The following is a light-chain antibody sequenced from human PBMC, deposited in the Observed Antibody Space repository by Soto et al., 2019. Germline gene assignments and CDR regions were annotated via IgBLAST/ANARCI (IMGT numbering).Light chain of an antibody. CDR1: QSVSDNY. J-gene: IGKJ1*01. V-gene: IGKV3-20*01. CDR3: QQYGTSWWT. CDR2: GAS. Sequence: EVVLTQSPATLSLSPGERGTLSCRASQSVSDNYLAWYQLRPGQAPRLLIYGASRRATGIPDRFSGSGSGTDFTLTISRLEPEDFAVYYCQQYGTSWWTFGQGTKVDIK.